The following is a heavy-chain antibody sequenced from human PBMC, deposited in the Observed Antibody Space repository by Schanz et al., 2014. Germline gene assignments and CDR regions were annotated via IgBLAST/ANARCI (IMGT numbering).Heavy chain of an antibody. Sequence: QVQLQESGPGLVKPSQTLSLTCTVSGGSIRSGTYYWSWIRQPAGKGLEWVGRVFPNGITNYNPSLKSRVPISLDTSKTQFSRTLTSRTAADTAVYYCARDTTWRLDLWGRGTLVTVSS. V-gene: IGHV4-61*02. D-gene: IGHD1-1*01. J-gene: IGHJ2*01. CDR1: GGSIRSGTYY. CDR2: VFPNGIT. CDR3: ARDTTWRLDL.